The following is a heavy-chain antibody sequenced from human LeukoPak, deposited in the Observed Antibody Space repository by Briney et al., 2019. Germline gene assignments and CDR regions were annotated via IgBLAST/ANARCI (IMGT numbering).Heavy chain of an antibody. CDR3: ARQLGYCSSTSCYADKVDY. CDR2: IYYSGST. J-gene: IGHJ4*02. V-gene: IGHV4-39*01. CDR1: GGSLSSSSYY. Sequence: SETLSLTCTVSGGSLSSSSYYWGWIRQPPGKGLEWIGSIYYSGSTYYNPSLKSRVTISVDTSKNQFSLKLTSVTAADTAVYYCARQLGYCSSTSCYADKVDYWGQGTLVTVSS. D-gene: IGHD2-2*01.